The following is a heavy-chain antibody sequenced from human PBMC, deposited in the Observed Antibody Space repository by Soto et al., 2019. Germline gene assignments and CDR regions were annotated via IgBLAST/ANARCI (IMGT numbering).Heavy chain of an antibody. V-gene: IGHV1-69*13. CDR2: IIPIFGTA. J-gene: IGHJ3*02. Sequence: SVKVSCKASGGTFRSYAISWVRQAPGQGLEWMGGIIPIFGTANYAQKFQGRVTITADESTSTAYMELSSLRSEDTAVYYCARDQEYSRRYLDAFDIWGQATMVTVS. D-gene: IGHD1-26*01. CDR1: GGTFRSYA. CDR3: ARDQEYSRRYLDAFDI.